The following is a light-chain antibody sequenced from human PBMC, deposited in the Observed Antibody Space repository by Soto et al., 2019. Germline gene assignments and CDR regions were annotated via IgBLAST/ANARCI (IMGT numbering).Light chain of an antibody. CDR3: SSYAASNNVGV. CDR1: SSDVGGYNY. V-gene: IGLV2-8*01. CDR2: EVS. Sequence: QSVLTQPPSASGSPGQSVTIPCIGTSSDVGGYNYVSWYQQHPGKAPKLMIYEVSKRPSGVPDRFSGSKSGNTASLTVSGLQAEDEADYYCSSYAASNNVGVFGGGTKLTVL. J-gene: IGLJ2*01.